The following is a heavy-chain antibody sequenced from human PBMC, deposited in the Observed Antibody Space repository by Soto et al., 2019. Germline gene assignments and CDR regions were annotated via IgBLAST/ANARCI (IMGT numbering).Heavy chain of an antibody. D-gene: IGHD5-18*01. Sequence: QVQLVESGGGVVQPGGSLRLSCEASGFGFSAYSMHWVRQAPGKGLEGVAVIQHNGDTIHYADSVRGRFTISRDNYNNILYLQMNGLTPEDTALYYCVRVGWGFSYGNGLDGWGQGTTVTVSS. V-gene: IGHV3-30-3*01. CDR2: IQHNGDTI. J-gene: IGHJ6*02. CDR3: VRVGWGFSYGNGLDG. CDR1: GFGFSAYS.